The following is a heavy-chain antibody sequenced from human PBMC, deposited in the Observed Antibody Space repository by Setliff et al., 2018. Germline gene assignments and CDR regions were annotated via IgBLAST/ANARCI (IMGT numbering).Heavy chain of an antibody. V-gene: IGHV2-5*02. D-gene: IGHD6-6*01. J-gene: IGHJ5*02. CDR2: VYWDGDQ. CDR1: GFSLNTTGEG. CDR3: ALRRGNEWHLVRWFDP. Sequence: GPTLVHPTQTLTLTCTFSGFSLNTTGEGVGWIRQPPGKALEWLALVYWDGDQRYSPSLNSRLSITKDSSKSQVFLTMTNMDPVDTATYYCALRRGNEWHLVRWFDPWGLGIQVTVSS.